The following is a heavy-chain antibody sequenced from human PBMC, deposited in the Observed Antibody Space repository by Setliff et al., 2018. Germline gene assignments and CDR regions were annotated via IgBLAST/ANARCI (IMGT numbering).Heavy chain of an antibody. CDR2: IIPLLETA. CDR3: ARELRSPYWHLDS. CDR1: GDTFGTYS. J-gene: IGHJ5*01. V-gene: IGHV1-69*13. D-gene: IGHD3-16*01. Sequence: SVKVSCKASGDTFGTYSLSWVRQAPGQGLEWMGGIIPLLETAKYAQKFQGRVTVTADESTSTGYMELRSLRSDDTAVYYCARELRSPYWHLDSWGQGTQVTVSS.